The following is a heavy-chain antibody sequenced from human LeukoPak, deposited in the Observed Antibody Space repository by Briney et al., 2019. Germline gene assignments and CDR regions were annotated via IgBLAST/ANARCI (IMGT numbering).Heavy chain of an antibody. J-gene: IGHJ4*02. CDR1: GYSFTSYW. D-gene: IGHD3-9*01. CDR2: IYPVDSDT. CDR3: ARGRDILTGYYTYYFDY. V-gene: IGHV5-51*01. Sequence: GESLKTSCKGSGYSFTSYWSGWVRQMPGKGLGWMGIIYPVDSDTSYSPSFQGQFTISADKSISTAYLQWSSLKAWDTAMYYCARGRDILTGYYTYYFDYWGQGTLVTVSS.